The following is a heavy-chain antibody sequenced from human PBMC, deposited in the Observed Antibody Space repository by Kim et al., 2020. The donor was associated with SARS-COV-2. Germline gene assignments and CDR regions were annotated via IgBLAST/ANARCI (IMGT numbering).Heavy chain of an antibody. CDR2: IYYSGST. V-gene: IGHV4-61*01. CDR1: GGSVSSGSYY. Sequence: SETLSLTCTVSGGSVSSGSYYWSWIRQPPGKGLEWIGYIYYSGSTNYNPSLKSRVTISVDTSKNQFSLKLSSVTAADTAVYYCARERRGYSYANWFDPWGQGTLVTVSS. CDR3: ARERRGYSYANWFDP. J-gene: IGHJ5*02. D-gene: IGHD5-18*01.